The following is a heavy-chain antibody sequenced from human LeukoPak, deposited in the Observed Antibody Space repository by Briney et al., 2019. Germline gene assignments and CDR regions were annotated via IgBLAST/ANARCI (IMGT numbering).Heavy chain of an antibody. D-gene: IGHD3-10*01. CDR3: ARDRYYYGSGSYRIFDY. CDR1: GGSIRGYY. Sequence: SETLSLTCTVSGGSIRGYYWSWIRQPPGKGLEWIGYIYYSGSTNYNPSLKSRVTMSVDTSKNQFSLKLSSVTAADTAVYYCARDRYYYGSGSYRIFDYWGQGTLVTVPS. CDR2: IYYSGST. J-gene: IGHJ4*02. V-gene: IGHV4-59*12.